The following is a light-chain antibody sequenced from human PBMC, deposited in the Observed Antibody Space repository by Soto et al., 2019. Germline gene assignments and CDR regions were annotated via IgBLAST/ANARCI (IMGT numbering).Light chain of an antibody. J-gene: IGKJ1*01. V-gene: IGKV3-20*01. CDR1: QSVSSNY. CDR3: QQYGSSPRT. Sequence: EIVLTQSPGTLSLSPGERATFSCRASQSVSSNYLAWYQQKPGQAPRLLIYGAFNRATGIPDGFSGSGSGTDFALTISRMEPEDFAVYCCQQYGSSPRTFGQGTKVEIK. CDR2: GAF.